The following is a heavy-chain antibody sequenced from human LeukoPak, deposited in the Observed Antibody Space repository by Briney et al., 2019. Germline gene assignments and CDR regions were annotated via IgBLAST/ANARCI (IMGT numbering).Heavy chain of an antibody. D-gene: IGHD4-17*01. CDR1: GYTFTGYY. CDR3: ARDPRNDYGDYFFDY. J-gene: IGHJ4*02. Sequence: ASVKVSCKASGYTFTGYYMHWVRQAPGQGLEWMGWINPNSGGTNYAQKFQGRVTMTRDTSISTAYMELSRLRSDGTAVYYCARDPRNDYGDYFFDYWGQGTLVTVSS. V-gene: IGHV1-2*02. CDR2: INPNSGGT.